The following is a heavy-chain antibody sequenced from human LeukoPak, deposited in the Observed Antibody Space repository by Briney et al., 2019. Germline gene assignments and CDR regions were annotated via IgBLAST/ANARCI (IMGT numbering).Heavy chain of an antibody. Sequence: GGSLRLSCAASGFTFSDYYMSWIRQAPGKGLEWVSYISSSGSTIYYADSVKGRFTISRDNAKNSLYLQMNSLRAEDTAVYYCARELIGVVIMDYYYYMDVWGKGTTVTVSS. CDR1: GFTFSDYY. CDR3: ARELIGVVIMDYYYYMDV. V-gene: IGHV3-11*01. J-gene: IGHJ6*03. CDR2: ISSSGSTI. D-gene: IGHD3-3*01.